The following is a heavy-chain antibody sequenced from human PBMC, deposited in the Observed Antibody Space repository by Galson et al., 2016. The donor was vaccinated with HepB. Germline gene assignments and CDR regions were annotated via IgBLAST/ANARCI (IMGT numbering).Heavy chain of an antibody. V-gene: IGHV4-59*01. D-gene: IGHD6-13*01. J-gene: IGHJ4*02. CDR2: MYTYKSGST. CDR1: SGGSICGYY. CDR3: ARERWTAAGTFYFDY. Sequence: ETLSLTCSVSSGGSICGYYWSWIRQPPGKALEWIGYMYTYKSGSTKYNPSLTSRVTISVDTSKNQFSLKLSSVTAADTAVYFCARERWTAAGTFYFDYWGQGTMLTVSS.